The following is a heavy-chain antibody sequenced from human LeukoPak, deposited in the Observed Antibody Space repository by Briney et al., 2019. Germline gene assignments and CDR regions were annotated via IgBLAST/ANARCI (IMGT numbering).Heavy chain of an antibody. J-gene: IGHJ4*02. Sequence: KTSETLSLTCTVSGASISGSSHYFWGWIRQTPGKGLEWIGSIYYSGNTYYNASLKSQVSISIDTSKNQFSLRLTSVTAADTAVYYCARQTGSGLFILPGGQGTLVTVSS. CDR3: ARQTGSGLFILP. CDR1: GASISGSSHYF. D-gene: IGHD3/OR15-3a*01. V-gene: IGHV4-39*01. CDR2: IYYSGNT.